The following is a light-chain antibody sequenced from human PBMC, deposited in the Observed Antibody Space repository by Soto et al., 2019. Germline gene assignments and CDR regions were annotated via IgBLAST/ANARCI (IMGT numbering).Light chain of an antibody. CDR3: QQYSTLSWT. CDR2: GAS. V-gene: IGKV3-15*01. Sequence: EIVMTQSPATLSVSPGGRATLSCRASPNIGSDLAWYQQRPGQAPRLLIYGASTRATGIPARFSGSGSGTYFTLTIISRQSEDLAVYHCQQYSTLSWTVGQGTNVEIK. J-gene: IGKJ1*01. CDR1: PNIGSD.